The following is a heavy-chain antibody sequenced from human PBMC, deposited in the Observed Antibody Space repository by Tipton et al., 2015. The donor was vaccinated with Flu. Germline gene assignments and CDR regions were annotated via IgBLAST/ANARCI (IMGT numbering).Heavy chain of an antibody. D-gene: IGHD3-10*02. CDR1: SGSIRSTDYF. CDR3: AKLSYYDVDLKNFYFDY. Sequence: TLSLTCTVSSGSIRSTDYFCAWIRQPPGKRLELIGCIYPSGTPYYNPSLKSRVTISVDTSKSQFSLKLRSVTAADTAVYYCAKLSYYDVDLKNFYFDYWGQGALVTVSS. J-gene: IGHJ4*02. CDR2: IYPSGTP. V-gene: IGHV4-39*01.